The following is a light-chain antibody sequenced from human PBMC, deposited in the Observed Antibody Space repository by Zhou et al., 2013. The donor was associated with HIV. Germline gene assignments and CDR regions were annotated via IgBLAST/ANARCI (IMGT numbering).Light chain of an antibody. J-gene: IGKJ2*01. CDR3: QQYGSSPYT. Sequence: PGERATLSCRASQRVSNNFLAWYQQKPGQPPRLLMYGASRRATGITDRFSGSGSGTDFTLTISRLEPEDFAVYYCQQYGSSPYTFGQGTKLEIK. V-gene: IGKV3-20*01. CDR2: GAS. CDR1: QRVSNNF.